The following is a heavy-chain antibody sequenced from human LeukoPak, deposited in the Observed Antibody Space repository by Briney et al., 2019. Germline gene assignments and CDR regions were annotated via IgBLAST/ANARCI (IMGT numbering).Heavy chain of an antibody. CDR3: ASTRYCSSTSCPYYYYYYMDV. Sequence: ASVKVSCKASGYTFTSYGISWVRQAPGQGLEWMGWISAYNGNTNYAQKLQGRVTMTTDTSTSTAYMELRSLRSDDTAVYYCASTRYCSSTSCPYYYYYYMDVWGKGTTVTVSS. D-gene: IGHD2-2*01. CDR2: ISAYNGNT. CDR1: GYTFTSYG. V-gene: IGHV1-18*01. J-gene: IGHJ6*03.